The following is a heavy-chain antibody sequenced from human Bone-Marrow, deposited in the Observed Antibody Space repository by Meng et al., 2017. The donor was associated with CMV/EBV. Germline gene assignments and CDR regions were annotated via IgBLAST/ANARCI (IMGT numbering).Heavy chain of an antibody. CDR3: ARDFFPAGY. Sequence: ESLKISCAASGFTFSRYWMHWVRQAPGKGLVWVSSINTDGSSTTYADSVKGRFTISRDNAKNTLYLQMNSLRAEDTAVYYCARDFFPAGYWGQGTLVTVSS. V-gene: IGHV3-74*01. D-gene: IGHD2/OR15-2a*01. CDR2: INTDGSST. CDR1: GFTFSRYW. J-gene: IGHJ4*02.